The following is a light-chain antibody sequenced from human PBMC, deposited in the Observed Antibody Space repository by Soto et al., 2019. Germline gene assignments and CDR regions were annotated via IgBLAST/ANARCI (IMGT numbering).Light chain of an antibody. CDR3: QQYNNWPQT. CDR1: QSVSSN. Sequence: ERVMTQSPATLSVSPGERATLSCRASQSVSSNLAWYQQKPGQAPRLLIYGASTRATGIPARFSGSGSGTECTLTISSLQSEDFSVCYCQQYNNWPQTFGHGTKVEIK. V-gene: IGKV3-15*01. CDR2: GAS. J-gene: IGKJ1*01.